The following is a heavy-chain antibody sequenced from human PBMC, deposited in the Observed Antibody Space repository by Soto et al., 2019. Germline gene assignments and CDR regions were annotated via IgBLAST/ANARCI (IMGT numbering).Heavy chain of an antibody. CDR2: MLSGGRT. V-gene: IGHV3-53*01. J-gene: IGHJ6*02. Sequence: EVQLVESGGGLIQPGGSLRISCAASGFNVSHNYMSWVRQPPGKGLEWVAIMLSGGRTYYADSVKGRFTISRDNSKNTPYFQMNSLRAEDTAVYYCARDPGHGLDVWGQGTTVIVSS. CDR1: GFNVSHNY. CDR3: ARDPGHGLDV. D-gene: IGHD1-1*01.